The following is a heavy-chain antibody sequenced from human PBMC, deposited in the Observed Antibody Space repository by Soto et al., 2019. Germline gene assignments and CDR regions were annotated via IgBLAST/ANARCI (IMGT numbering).Heavy chain of an antibody. V-gene: IGHV4-59*08. CDR2: IYYAGTT. CDR3: ARLGAFYQAMDS. Sequence: PSETLSLACTVSHGSLSPNSWSWIRQPPGKGLEWIGYIYYAGTTTYNPSLQSRVSISLDTSNNEVSLKLTSVTAADTAVYFCARLGAFYQAMDSWGQGTLVT. D-gene: IGHD2-2*01. J-gene: IGHJ1*01. CDR1: HGSLSPNS.